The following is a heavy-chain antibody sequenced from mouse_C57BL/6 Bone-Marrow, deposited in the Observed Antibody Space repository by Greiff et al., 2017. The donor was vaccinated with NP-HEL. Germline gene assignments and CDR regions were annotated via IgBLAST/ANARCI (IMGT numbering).Heavy chain of an antibody. V-gene: IGHV14-4*01. CDR2: IDPENGDT. CDR1: GFNITDDY. D-gene: IGHD2-2*01. Sequence: EVQLQQSGAELVRPGASVKLSCTASGFNITDDYMHWVKQRPEQGLVWIGWIDPENGDTEYDSKFQGTATITADTSSNTAYLQLSSLTSEDPAVYDCTTATMVTTRYFDFWGQGTTLTVSS. CDR3: TTATMVTTRYFDF. J-gene: IGHJ2*01.